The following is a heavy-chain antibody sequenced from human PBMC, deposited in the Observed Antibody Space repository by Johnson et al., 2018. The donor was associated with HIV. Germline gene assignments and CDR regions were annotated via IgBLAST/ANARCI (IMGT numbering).Heavy chain of an antibody. CDR1: GFTFSSYG. J-gene: IGHJ3*02. CDR2: ISYDGSEK. CDR3: AKDQYCTGGVCYSGAFDI. Sequence: QVQLVESGGGVVQPGGSLRLSCAASGFTFSSYGIHWVRQAPGKGLEWVAVISYDGSEKYYADSVKGRFTISRDNSKNTLYLQMNSLRAEETAVYYCAKDQYCTGGVCYSGAFDIWGQGTMVTVSS. D-gene: IGHD2-8*02. V-gene: IGHV3-30*18.